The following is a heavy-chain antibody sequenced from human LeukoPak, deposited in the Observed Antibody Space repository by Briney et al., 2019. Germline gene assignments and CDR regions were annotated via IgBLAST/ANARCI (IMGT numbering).Heavy chain of an antibody. J-gene: IGHJ5*02. Sequence: ASVKVSCKASGYIFTNYGISWARQAPGQGLEWMGWISDHNGTPNYAQTFEGRVTMTTDTSTSTAYMELTSLTSADTAVYYCARDSVLGAPYTDHWGQGTLVTVSS. CDR3: ARDSVLGAPYTDH. D-gene: IGHD3-3*02. V-gene: IGHV1-18*01. CDR1: GYIFTNYG. CDR2: ISDHNGTP.